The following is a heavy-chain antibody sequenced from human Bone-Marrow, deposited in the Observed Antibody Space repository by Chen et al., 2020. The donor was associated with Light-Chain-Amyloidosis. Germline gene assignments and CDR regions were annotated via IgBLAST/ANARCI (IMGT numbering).Heavy chain of an antibody. J-gene: IGHJ5*02. CDR2: IYYNGRI. CDR3: ARGYFGLGAPGWVDP. D-gene: IGHD3-16*01. V-gene: IGHV4-4*02. CDR1: GDSIGSTYY. Sequence: QVQLLESGPGLVKPSGTLSLTCAVSGDSIGSTYYWSWVCPFPGKGLVWIGEIYYNGRIKHNPNLRTRGEKSADKSKNQVSLKLGYVTASDTPICFCARGYFGLGAPGWVDPWGQGTLVTVSS.